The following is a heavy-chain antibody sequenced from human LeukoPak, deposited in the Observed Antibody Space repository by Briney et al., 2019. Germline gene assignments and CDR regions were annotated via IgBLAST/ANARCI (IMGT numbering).Heavy chain of an antibody. J-gene: IGHJ3*02. CDR2: ISSSSSTI. CDR3: ARANYNWNDQGAFDI. V-gene: IGHV3-48*01. CDR1: GFTFSSYS. D-gene: IGHD1-1*01. Sequence: GGSLRLSCAASGFTFSSYSMNWVRQAPGKGLEWVSYISSSSSTIYYADSVKGRFTISRDNAKNSLYLQMNSLRAEDTAVYYCARANYNWNDQGAFDIWGQGTMVTVSS.